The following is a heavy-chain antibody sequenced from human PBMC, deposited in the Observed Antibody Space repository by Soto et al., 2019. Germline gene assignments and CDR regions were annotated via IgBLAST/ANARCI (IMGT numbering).Heavy chain of an antibody. D-gene: IGHD5-18*01. J-gene: IGHJ4*02. Sequence: GGSLRLSCEASGFMFSAYWMSWVRQAPGKGLEWVANIHGDGGKIYYVDSVKGRFTISRDNAKRSLYLQMNSLRAEDAAVYYCARDFYGGYTYGPGDYWGQGALVTVSS. CDR3: ARDFYGGYTYGPGDY. CDR1: GFMFSAYW. CDR2: IHGDGGKI. V-gene: IGHV3-7*01.